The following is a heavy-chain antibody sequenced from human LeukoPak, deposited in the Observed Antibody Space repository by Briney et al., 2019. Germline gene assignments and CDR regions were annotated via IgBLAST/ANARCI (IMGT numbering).Heavy chain of an antibody. V-gene: IGHV4-31*03. J-gene: IGHJ4*02. CDR2: IYYSGST. Sequence: SETLSLTCTVSGGSIGSGGYYWSWIRQHPGKGLEWIGYIYYSGSTYYNPSLKSRVTISVDTSKNQFSLKLSSVTAADTAVYYCARAPYGSGDYYFDYWGQGTLVTVSS. D-gene: IGHD3-10*01. CDR1: GGSIGSGGYY. CDR3: ARAPYGSGDYYFDY.